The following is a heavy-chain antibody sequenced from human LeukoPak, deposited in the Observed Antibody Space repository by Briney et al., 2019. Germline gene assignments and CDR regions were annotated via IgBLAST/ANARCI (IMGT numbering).Heavy chain of an antibody. V-gene: IGHV4-59*08. CDR3: ARLSRRYFDWLFYPDYFDY. CDR2: INYSGST. CDR1: GGSISSYY. J-gene: IGHJ4*02. D-gene: IGHD3-9*01. Sequence: SETLSLTCTVSGGSISSYYWSWFRQPPGKGLEWMGNINYSGSTNYKPSLKSRVTISVDTSKNQFSLKLSSVTAADTAVYYCARLSRRYFDWLFYPDYFDYWGQGTLVTVSS.